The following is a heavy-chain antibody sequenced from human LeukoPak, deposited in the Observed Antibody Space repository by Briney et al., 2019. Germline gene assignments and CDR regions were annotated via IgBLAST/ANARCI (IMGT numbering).Heavy chain of an antibody. CDR2: IYYSGST. V-gene: IGHV4-59*01. D-gene: IGHD1-14*01. CDR1: GGSISTYY. J-gene: IGHJ4*02. Sequence: SETLSLTCTVSGGSISTYYWSWIRQTPGKGLEWIGFIYYSGSTNYNPSLKSRVTMSVDTSKSQFSLKLTSVTAADTALYYCARGANRLDYWGQGTLVTVSP. CDR3: ARGANRLDY.